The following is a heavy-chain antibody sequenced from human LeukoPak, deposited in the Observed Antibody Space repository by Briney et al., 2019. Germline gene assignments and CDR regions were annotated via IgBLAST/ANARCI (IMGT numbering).Heavy chain of an antibody. V-gene: IGHV3-9*01. J-gene: IGHJ6*03. Sequence: GGSLRLSCAASGFTFDDYAMHWVRQAPGKGLEWVSGISWNSGSIGYADSVKGRFTISRDSSKNTLYVQMNSLRAADTAVYYCAKNRGSFYTYFYMDVWGKGTTVTVSS. CDR2: ISWNSGSI. D-gene: IGHD1-26*01. CDR3: AKNRGSFYTYFYMDV. CDR1: GFTFDDYA.